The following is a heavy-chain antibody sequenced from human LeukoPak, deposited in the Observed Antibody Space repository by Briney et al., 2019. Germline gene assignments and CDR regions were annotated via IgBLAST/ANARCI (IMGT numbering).Heavy chain of an antibody. Sequence: SETLSLTCTVSGGSIGSSSYYWGWIRQPPGKGLEWIGSIYYSGSTYYNPSLKSRVTISVDTSKNQFSLKLSSVTAADTAVYYCARDSVWGKGTTVTVSS. CDR2: IYYSGST. J-gene: IGHJ6*04. CDR3: ARDSV. CDR1: GGSIGSSSYY. V-gene: IGHV4-39*07.